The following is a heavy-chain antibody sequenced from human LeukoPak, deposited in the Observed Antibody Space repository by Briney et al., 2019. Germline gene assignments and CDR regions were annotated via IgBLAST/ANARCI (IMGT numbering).Heavy chain of an antibody. V-gene: IGHV3-30*18. Sequence: GRSLRLSCAASGVTFSVYGMHWGRQAPGKGLEWVAVISYDGSNKYHADSVKGRFTISRDNSKSTLYLQMNSLRAEDTAAYYCAKDIAPNNVSGVSCHLDYWGQGTLVTVSS. CDR2: ISYDGSNK. CDR3: AKDIAPNNVSGVSCHLDY. J-gene: IGHJ4*02. CDR1: GVTFSVYG. D-gene: IGHD2-15*01.